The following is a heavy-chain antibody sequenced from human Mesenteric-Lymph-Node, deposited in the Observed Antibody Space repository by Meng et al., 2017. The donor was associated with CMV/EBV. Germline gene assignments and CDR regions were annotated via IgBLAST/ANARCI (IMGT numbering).Heavy chain of an antibody. V-gene: IGHV3-33*06. CDR2: IWYDGSNK. CDR3: AKASYPSSGYWYYYYYYGMDV. J-gene: IGHJ6*02. CDR1: GFTFSSYG. D-gene: IGHD3-22*01. Sequence: GESLKISCAASGFTFSSYGMHWVRQAPGKGLEWVAVIWYDGSNKYYADSVKGRFTISRDNSKNTLYLQMNSLRAEDTAVYYCAKASYPSSGYWYYYYYYGMDVWGQGTTVTVSS.